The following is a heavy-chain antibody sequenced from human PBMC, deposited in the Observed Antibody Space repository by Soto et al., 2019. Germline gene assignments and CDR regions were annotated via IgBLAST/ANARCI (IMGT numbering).Heavy chain of an antibody. J-gene: IGHJ6*02. CDR1: GGSISSGYY. D-gene: IGHD3-10*01. CDR3: ARGQAILYYYGSGSYYYGMDV. V-gene: IGHV4-31*03. Sequence: SETLSLTCTVSGGSISSGYYWSWIRQHPVKGLEWIGYIYYSGNTYYNPSLKSRVSISLDTSKSQFSLKLDSATAADTAVYYCARGQAILYYYGSGSYYYGMDVWGQGTTVTVSS. CDR2: IYYSGNT.